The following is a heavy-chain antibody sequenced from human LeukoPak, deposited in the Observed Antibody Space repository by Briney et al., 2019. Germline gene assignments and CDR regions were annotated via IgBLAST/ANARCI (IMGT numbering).Heavy chain of an antibody. Sequence: SETLSLTCAVYGGSFSGYYWSWTRQPPGKGLEWIGEINRSGSTNYNPSLKSRVTISVDTSKNQFSLKLSSVTAADTAVYYCARRGYYDSSGYVFDYWGQGTLVTVSS. V-gene: IGHV4-34*01. CDR1: GGSFSGYY. CDR2: INRSGST. CDR3: ARRGYYDSSGYVFDY. D-gene: IGHD3-22*01. J-gene: IGHJ4*02.